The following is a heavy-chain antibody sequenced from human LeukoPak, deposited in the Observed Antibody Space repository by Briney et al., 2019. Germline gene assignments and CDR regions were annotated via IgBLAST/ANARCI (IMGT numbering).Heavy chain of an antibody. CDR1: GFTFSRYW. CDR2: INSGGSST. V-gene: IGHV3-74*03. CDR3: ARVDPKAPGDYS. J-gene: IGHJ4*02. D-gene: IGHD2-2*03. Sequence: PGGSLRLSCAPSGFTFSRYWIHWVRQAPGKGRVWVSRINSGGSSTKYADSVKGRFTISRDNAKNTLYVQMNDLRAEDTAVYYCARVDPKAPGDYSWGRGTLVTVSS.